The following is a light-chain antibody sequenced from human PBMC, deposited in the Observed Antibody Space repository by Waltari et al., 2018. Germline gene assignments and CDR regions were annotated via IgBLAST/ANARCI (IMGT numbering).Light chain of an antibody. CDR3: QQRTNWPRT. CDR2: DAS. Sequence: DIVLTQSPATLSLSPGEGATLSCRASQTISTYLAWYQQKAGQAPRLLIYDASKRATGIPARFSGSGSGTDCTLTISSLEPEDFALYYCQQRTNWPRTFGQGTKLEIK. V-gene: IGKV3-11*01. J-gene: IGKJ2*02. CDR1: QTISTY.